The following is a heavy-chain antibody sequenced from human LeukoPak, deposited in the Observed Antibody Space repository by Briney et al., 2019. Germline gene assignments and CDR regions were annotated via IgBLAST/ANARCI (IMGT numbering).Heavy chain of an antibody. CDR1: GFTVSSNY. CDR2: IYSGGST. CDR3: ARHYYDSSGYYSRGLFQH. V-gene: IGHV3-66*04. J-gene: IGHJ1*01. Sequence: GGSLRLSCAASGFTVSSNYMSWVRQAPGKGLEWVSVIYSGGSTYYADSVKGRFTISRDNSKNTLYLQMNSLRAEDTAVYYCARHYYDSSGYYSRGLFQHWGQGTLVTVSS. D-gene: IGHD3-22*01.